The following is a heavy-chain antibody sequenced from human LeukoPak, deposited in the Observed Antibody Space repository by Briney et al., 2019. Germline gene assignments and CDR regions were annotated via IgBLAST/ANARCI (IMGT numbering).Heavy chain of an antibody. D-gene: IGHD6-13*01. CDR3: AKERTFSSRYFDY. V-gene: IGHV3-30*18. J-gene: IGHJ4*02. CDR1: GFTFSSYG. CDR2: ISYDGSNK. Sequence: GRSLRLSCAASGFTFSSYGMHWVRQAPGKGLEWVAVISYDGSNKYYADSVKGRFTISRDNSKNTLYLQMNSLRAEDTAVYYCAKERTFSSRYFDYWGQGTLVTVSS.